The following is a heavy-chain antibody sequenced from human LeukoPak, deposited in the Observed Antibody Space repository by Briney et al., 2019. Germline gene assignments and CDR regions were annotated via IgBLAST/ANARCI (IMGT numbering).Heavy chain of an antibody. D-gene: IGHD2-2*02. V-gene: IGHV5-10-1*01. CDR3: ARHHCSSTSCYRGGWFDP. CDR2: IDPSDSYT. Sequence: GESLKISCKGSGYSFTSYWISWVRQMPGKGLEWMGRIDPSDSYTNYSPSFQGHVTISADESISTAYLQWSSLKASDTAMYYCARHHCSSTSCYRGGWFDPWGQGTLVTVSS. CDR1: GYSFTSYW. J-gene: IGHJ5*02.